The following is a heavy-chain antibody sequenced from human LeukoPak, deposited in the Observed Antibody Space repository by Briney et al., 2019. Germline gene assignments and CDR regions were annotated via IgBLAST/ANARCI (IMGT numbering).Heavy chain of an antibody. Sequence: PGGSLRLSCAASGFTFSSYSMNWVRQAPGKGLEWVSYIRSSTRTIYYADSVKGRFAISSDNAKNSLYLQMNSLRAEDTAVYFCARSLRNAFDIWGQGTMVTVSS. CDR1: GFTFSSYS. V-gene: IGHV3-48*01. CDR3: ARSLRNAFDI. J-gene: IGHJ3*02. D-gene: IGHD3-3*01. CDR2: IRSSTRTI.